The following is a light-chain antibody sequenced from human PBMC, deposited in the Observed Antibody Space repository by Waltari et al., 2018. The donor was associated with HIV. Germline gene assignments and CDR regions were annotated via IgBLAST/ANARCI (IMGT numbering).Light chain of an antibody. CDR3: QSYDNNNVI. J-gene: IGLJ2*01. Sequence: FMLTQPHSVSESPGKPVTISCTRNSGGIASNYVQWYQQHPGSAPTTVIYEHNQRPSGVSDRFSGSIDTSYNSASLTISGLKTEDEADYYCQSYDNNNVIFGGGTKLTVL. CDR1: SGGIASNY. V-gene: IGLV6-57*03. CDR2: EHN.